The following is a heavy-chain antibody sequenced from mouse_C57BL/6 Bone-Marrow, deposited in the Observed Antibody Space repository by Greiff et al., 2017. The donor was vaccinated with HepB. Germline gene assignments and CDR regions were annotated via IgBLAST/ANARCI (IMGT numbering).Heavy chain of an antibody. J-gene: IGHJ3*01. CDR3: ARIVGDYGAWFAY. V-gene: IGHV8-8*01. D-gene: IGHD2-4*01. CDR2: IWWDDDK. CDR1: GFSLSTFGMG. Sequence: VMLVESGPGILQPSQTLSLTCSFSGFSLSTFGMGVGWLRQPSGKGLEWLAHIWWDDDKYYNPALKSRLTISKDTSKDQVFLKIANVDTADTATYYCARIVGDYGAWFAYWGQGTLVTVSA.